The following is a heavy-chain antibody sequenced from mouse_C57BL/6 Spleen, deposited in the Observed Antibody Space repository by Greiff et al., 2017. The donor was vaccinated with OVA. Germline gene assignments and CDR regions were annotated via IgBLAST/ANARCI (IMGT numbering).Heavy chain of an antibody. J-gene: IGHJ1*03. V-gene: IGHV3-6*01. CDR1: GYSITSGYY. D-gene: IGHD1-1*01. CDR3: ARDRDYYGSSYEYFDV. CDR2: ISYDGSN. Sequence: EVKLMESGPGLVKPSQSLSLTCSVTGYSITSGYYWYWIRQFPGNKLEWMGYISYDGSNNYNPSLKNRISITRDTSKNQFFLKLNSVTTEDTATYYCARDRDYYGSSYEYFDVWGTGTTVTVSS.